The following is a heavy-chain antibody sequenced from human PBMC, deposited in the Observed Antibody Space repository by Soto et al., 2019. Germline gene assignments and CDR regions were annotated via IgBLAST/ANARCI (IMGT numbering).Heavy chain of an antibody. CDR3: ARFMTTVTTPLYYYYGMDV. J-gene: IGHJ6*02. D-gene: IGHD4-4*01. Sequence: GGSLRLSCAASGFTFSSYGMHWVRQAPGKGLEWVAVIWYDGSNKYYADSVKGRFTISRDKSKNTLYLQMNSLRAEETAVYYCARFMTTVTTPLYYYYGMDVWGQGTTVTVSS. V-gene: IGHV3-33*01. CDR1: GFTFSSYG. CDR2: IWYDGSNK.